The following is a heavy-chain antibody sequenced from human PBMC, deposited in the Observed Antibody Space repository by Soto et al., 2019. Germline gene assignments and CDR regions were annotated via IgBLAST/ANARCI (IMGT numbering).Heavy chain of an antibody. J-gene: IGHJ4*02. CDR2: IIPILGIA. D-gene: IGHD6-19*01. CDR3: ARFDPPGIAVADY. V-gene: IGHV1-69*02. Sequence: QVQLVQSGAEVKKPGSSVKVSCKASGGTFSSYTISWVRQAPGQGLEWMGRIIPILGIANYAQKFQGRVTXTXHXXTSTAYMDLSSLRSEDTAVYYCARFDPPGIAVADYWGQGTLVTVSS. CDR1: GGTFSSYT.